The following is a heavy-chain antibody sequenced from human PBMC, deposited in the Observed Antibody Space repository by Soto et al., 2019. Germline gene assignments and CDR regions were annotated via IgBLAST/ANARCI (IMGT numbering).Heavy chain of an antibody. Sequence: ASVKVSCKASGYTFTSYYMHWVRQAPGQGLEWMGIINPSGGSTSYAQKFQGRVTMTRDTSTSTVYMELSSLRSEDTAVYYCAGRQERYYDFWSGYGLDYWGQGTLVTVSS. CDR3: AGRQERYYDFWSGYGLDY. D-gene: IGHD3-3*01. J-gene: IGHJ4*02. V-gene: IGHV1-46*01. CDR2: INPSGGST. CDR1: GYTFTSYY.